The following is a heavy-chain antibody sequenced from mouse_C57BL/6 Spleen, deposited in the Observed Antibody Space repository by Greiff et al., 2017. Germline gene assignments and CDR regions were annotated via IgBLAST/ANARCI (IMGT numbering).Heavy chain of an antibody. CDR1: GFSLTSYG. CDR3: ARQYSNCVGAMDY. V-gene: IGHV2-6-1*01. D-gene: IGHD2-5*01. J-gene: IGHJ4*01. Sequence: VQLQQSGPGLVAPSQSLSITCTVSGFSLTSYGVHWVRQPPGKGLEWLVVIWSDGSTTYNSALKSRLSISKDNSNSQVFLKMSSLQTDDTAMYYCARQYSNCVGAMDYWGPGTSVTVSS. CDR2: IWSDGST.